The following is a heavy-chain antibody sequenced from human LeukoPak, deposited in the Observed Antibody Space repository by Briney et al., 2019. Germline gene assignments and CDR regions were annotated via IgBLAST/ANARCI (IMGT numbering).Heavy chain of an antibody. CDR1: GFTFSSYW. Sequence: GGSLRFSCAASGFTFSSYWMNWVRQAPGKGLEWVALINPDGSQTNYVDSVKGRLTISRDNAENSLYLQMNSLRAEDTAVYYCARDLGYGALDPWGQGTLVTVSS. CDR2: INPDGSQT. V-gene: IGHV3-7*01. CDR3: ARDLGYGALDP. D-gene: IGHD4-17*01. J-gene: IGHJ5*02.